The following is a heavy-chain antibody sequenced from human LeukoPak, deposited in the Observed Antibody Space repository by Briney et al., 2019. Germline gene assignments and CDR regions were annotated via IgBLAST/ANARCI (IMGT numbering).Heavy chain of an antibody. D-gene: IGHD6-6*01. CDR2: IYYSGST. CDR3: ASTVSAARRYYYYYYMDV. CDR1: GGSISSSSYY. Sequence: SETLSLTCTVSGGSISSSSYYWGWIRQPPGKGLEWIGSIYYSGSTYYNPSLKSRVTISVDTSKNQFSLKLSSVTAADTAVYYCASTVSAARRYYYYYYMDVWGKGTTVTVSS. J-gene: IGHJ6*03. V-gene: IGHV4-39*01.